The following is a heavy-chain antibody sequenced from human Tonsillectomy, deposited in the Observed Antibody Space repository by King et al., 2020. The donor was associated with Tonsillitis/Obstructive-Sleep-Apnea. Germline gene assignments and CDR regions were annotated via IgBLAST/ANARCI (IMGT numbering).Heavy chain of an antibody. D-gene: IGHD3-3*01. CDR2: ISGSGGST. CDR1: GFTFSSYA. CDR3: AKLEGDFWSGYSNWFDP. J-gene: IGHJ5*02. V-gene: IGHV3-23*04. Sequence: DVQLVESGGGLVQPGGSLRLSCAASGFTFSSYAMSWVRQAPGKGLEWVSAISGSGGSTYYADSVKGRFTISRDNSKNTLYLQMNSLRAEDTAVYYCAKLEGDFWSGYSNWFDPWGQGTLVTVSS.